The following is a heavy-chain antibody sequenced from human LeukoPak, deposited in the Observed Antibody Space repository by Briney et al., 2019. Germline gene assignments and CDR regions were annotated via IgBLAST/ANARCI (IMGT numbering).Heavy chain of an antibody. Sequence: GGSLRLSCAASRFTFSSYAMSWVRQAPGKGLEWVSAISDSGGRTYYADSVKGRFTISRDNSKNTLYLQMNSLRAEDTAVYYCAKDRGEVTMIVAVLDYWGQGTLVTVSS. J-gene: IGHJ4*02. D-gene: IGHD3-22*01. CDR1: RFTFSSYA. CDR2: ISDSGGRT. CDR3: AKDRGEVTMIVAVLDY. V-gene: IGHV3-23*01.